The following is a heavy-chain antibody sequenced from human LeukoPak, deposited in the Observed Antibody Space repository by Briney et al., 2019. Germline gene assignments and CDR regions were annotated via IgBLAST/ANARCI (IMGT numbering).Heavy chain of an antibody. CDR3: GRGPSVAGRGGDY. J-gene: IGHJ4*02. Sequence: PGGSLRLSCAASGFTVSSKYMTWVRQAPGKGLEWVSVVYSGGGTFYADSVKGRFTISRDNSKNTMYLQMNSLRAEDTAVYYCGRGPSVAGRGGDYWGQGTLVTVSS. V-gene: IGHV3-53*01. CDR2: VYSGGGT. D-gene: IGHD6-6*01. CDR1: GFTVSSKY.